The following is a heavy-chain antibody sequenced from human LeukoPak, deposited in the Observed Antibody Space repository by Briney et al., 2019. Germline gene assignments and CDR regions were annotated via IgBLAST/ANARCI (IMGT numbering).Heavy chain of an antibody. Sequence: SQTLSLTCAISGDSVSSNSAAWNWIRQSPSGGLEWLGRTYYRSKWYNDYAVSVKSRITINPDTSKNHFSLQLNSVTPEDTAVYYCARAEMALNGGAQELGYWGQGTLVTVSS. J-gene: IGHJ4*02. CDR2: TYYRSKWYN. V-gene: IGHV6-1*01. CDR3: ARAEMALNGGAQELGY. CDR1: GDSVSSNSAA. D-gene: IGHD5-24*01.